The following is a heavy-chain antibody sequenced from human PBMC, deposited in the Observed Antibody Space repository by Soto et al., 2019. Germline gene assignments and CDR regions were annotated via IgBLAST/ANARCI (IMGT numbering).Heavy chain of an antibody. J-gene: IGHJ4*02. CDR2: IYHSGST. V-gene: IGHV4-4*02. Sequence: SETLSLTCAVSGGSISCSNWWSWVRQPPGKGLEWIGEIYHSGSTNYNPSLKSRVTISVDKSKNQFSLKLSSVTAADTAVYYCASTYCSSTSCYRPFDYWGQGTLVTVSA. CDR3: ASTYCSSTSCYRPFDY. CDR1: GGSISCSNW. D-gene: IGHD2-2*01.